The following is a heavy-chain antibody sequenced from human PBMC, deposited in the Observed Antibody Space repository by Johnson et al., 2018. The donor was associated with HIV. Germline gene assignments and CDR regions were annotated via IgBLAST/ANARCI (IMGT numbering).Heavy chain of an antibody. J-gene: IGHJ3*01. V-gene: IGHV3-9*01. CDR3: AKGYNWNYCES. D-gene: IGHD1-7*01. CDR2: ISWNSGSI. Sequence: VQLVESGGGVVRPGGSLRLSCAASGFTFDDYAMHWVRQAPGKGLEWVSGISWNSGSIGYADSVKGRFTIARDNAKNSLYLQMNSLRAEDTALYYCAKGYNWNYCESWGQGTMVTVSS. CDR1: GFTFDDYA.